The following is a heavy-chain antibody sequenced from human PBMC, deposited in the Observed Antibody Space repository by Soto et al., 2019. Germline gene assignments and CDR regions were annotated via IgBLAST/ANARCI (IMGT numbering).Heavy chain of an antibody. Sequence: PGGSLRLSCAASGFTFSTYAMSWVRQAPGKGLEWVSAISGSPSSTYYADSVKGRFTISRDNSKKTLFLQMNSLRAEETAIYYCAKDRYDRSADLYYFDYWGQGIPVTVSS. D-gene: IGHD5-12*01. CDR2: ISGSPSST. J-gene: IGHJ4*02. CDR1: GFTFSTYA. V-gene: IGHV3-23*01. CDR3: AKDRYDRSADLYYFDY.